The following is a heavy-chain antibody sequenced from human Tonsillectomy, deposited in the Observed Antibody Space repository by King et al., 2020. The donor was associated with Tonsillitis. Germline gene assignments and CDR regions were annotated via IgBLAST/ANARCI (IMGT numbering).Heavy chain of an antibody. D-gene: IGHD5-18*01. CDR2: IYYSGST. CDR1: GGSISSYY. J-gene: IGHJ4*02. Sequence: QLQESGPGLVKPSETLSLTCTVSGGSISSYYWSWIRQPPGKRLEWIGYIYYSGSTNYNPSLKSRVTISVDTSKNQFSLKLSSVTAADTAVYYCARLTDTAMVNPPDYWGQGTLVTVSS. CDR3: ARLTDTAMVNPPDY. V-gene: IGHV4-59*08.